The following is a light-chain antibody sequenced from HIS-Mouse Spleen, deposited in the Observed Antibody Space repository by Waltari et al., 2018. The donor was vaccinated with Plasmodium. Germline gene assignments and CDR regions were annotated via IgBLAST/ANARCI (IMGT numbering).Light chain of an antibody. V-gene: IGKV3-15*01. CDR1: QSVSSN. Sequence: EIVMTQSPATLSVSPGERATLSCRASQSVSSNLAWYQQKPGQAPRLLIYGASTRATGIPARFRGNGSGKEVTLTISSLQSEDFAVYYCQQYNNWPPLTFGGGTKVEIK. CDR2: GAS. J-gene: IGKJ4*01. CDR3: QQYNNWPPLT.